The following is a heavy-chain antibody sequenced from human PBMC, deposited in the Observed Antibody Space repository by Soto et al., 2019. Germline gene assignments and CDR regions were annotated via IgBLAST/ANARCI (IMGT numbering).Heavy chain of an antibody. V-gene: IGHV1-69*13. Sequence: SVKVSCKASGGTFSSYAISWVRQAPGQGLEWMGGIIPIFGTANYAQKFQGRVTITADESTSTAYMELSSLRSEDTAVYYCARDLDYGTAFDYWGQGTLVTVSS. CDR2: IIPIFGTA. CDR1: GGTFSSYA. CDR3: ARDLDYGTAFDY. J-gene: IGHJ4*02. D-gene: IGHD4-17*01.